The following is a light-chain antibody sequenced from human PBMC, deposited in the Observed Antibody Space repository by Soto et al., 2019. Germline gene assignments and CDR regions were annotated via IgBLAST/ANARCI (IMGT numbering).Light chain of an antibody. J-gene: IGKJ4*01. CDR1: QSVSYN. CDR2: GAF. CDR3: QQYKNWPLLT. V-gene: IGKV3-15*01. Sequence: EIVMTQSPATLSVSPGERATLSCRASQSVSYNLAWYQQKPGQGPRLLIYGAFTRATGIPARFSGSGSGTEFTLTISSLQSEDFAVHYCQQYKNWPLLTFGGGTKVEIK.